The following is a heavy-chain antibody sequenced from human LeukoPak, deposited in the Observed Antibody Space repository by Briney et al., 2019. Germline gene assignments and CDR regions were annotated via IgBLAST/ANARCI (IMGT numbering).Heavy chain of an antibody. D-gene: IGHD2-2*01. V-gene: IGHV4-59*01. J-gene: IGHJ6*03. CDR1: GGSISSYY. CDR2: IYYSGST. CDR3: AVGVVPAYYYYYMDV. Sequence: PETLSLTCTVSGGSISSYYWSWIRQPPGKGLEWIGYIYYSGSTNYNPSLKSRVTISVDTSKNQFSLKLSSVTAADTAVYYCAVGVVPAYYYYYMDVWGKGTTVTVSS.